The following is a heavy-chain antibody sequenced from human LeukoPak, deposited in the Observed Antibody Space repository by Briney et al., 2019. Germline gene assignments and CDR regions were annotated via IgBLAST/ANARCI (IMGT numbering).Heavy chain of an antibody. CDR3: ARGMDGYNSDAFDI. J-gene: IGHJ3*02. V-gene: IGHV1-69*13. CDR1: GGTFSSYA. D-gene: IGHD5-24*01. CDR2: IIPIFGTA. Sequence: ASVKVSCKASGGTFSSYAISWVRQAPGQGLEWMGGIIPIFGTANYARKFQGRVTITADESTSTAYMELSSLRSEDTAVYYCARGMDGYNSDAFDIWGQGTMVTVSS.